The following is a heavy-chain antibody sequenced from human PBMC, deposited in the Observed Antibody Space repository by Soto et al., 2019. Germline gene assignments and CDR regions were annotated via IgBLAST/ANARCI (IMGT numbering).Heavy chain of an antibody. D-gene: IGHD2-2*01. CDR1: GGSIGSSSYY. Sequence: NPSETLSLTCSVSGGSIGSSSYYFGWIRQPPGKGLEWIGSLYYTGTTNYNSSLKSRVTISADKSQNQFSLRLSSVTAADTAVYYCGAYCNRTHCYDWFDPWGQGTLVTVSS. CDR3: GAYCNRTHCYDWFDP. CDR2: LYYTGTT. J-gene: IGHJ5*02. V-gene: IGHV4-39*01.